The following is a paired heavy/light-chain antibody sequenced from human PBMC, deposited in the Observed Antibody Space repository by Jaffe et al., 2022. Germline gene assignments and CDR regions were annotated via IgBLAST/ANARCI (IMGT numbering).Heavy chain of an antibody. J-gene: IGHJ6*03. CDR1: GFTFSSYS. CDR3: ARESVPAALLTYYYYYYMDV. Sequence: EVQLVESGGGLVQPGGSLRLSCAASGFTFSSYSMNWVRQAPGKGLEWVSYISSSSSTIYYADSVKGRFTISRDNAKNSLYLQMNSLRAEDTAVYYCARESVPAALLTYYYYYYMDVWGKGTTVTVSS. CDR2: ISSSSSTI. D-gene: IGHD2-2*01. V-gene: IGHV3-48*01.
Light chain of an antibody. CDR1: QGISSY. CDR2: AAS. CDR3: QQYYSYPLYT. J-gene: IGKJ2*01. V-gene: IGKV1-8*01. Sequence: AIRMTQSPSSFSASTGDRVTITCRASQGISSYLAWYQQKPGKAPKLLIYAASTLQSGVPSRFSGSGSGTDFTLTISCLQSEDFATYYCQQYYSYPLYTFGQGTKLEIK.